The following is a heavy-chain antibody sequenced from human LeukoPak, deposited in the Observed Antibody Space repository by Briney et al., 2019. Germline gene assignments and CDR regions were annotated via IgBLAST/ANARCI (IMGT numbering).Heavy chain of an antibody. CDR1: GGSISTYY. CDR3: ARKENVYYYFDY. D-gene: IGHD3-10*01. V-gene: IGHV4-59*01. CDR2: IYYSGNT. J-gene: IGHJ4*02. Sequence: SETLSLTCTVSGGSISTYYWSWIRQPPGKGLEWIGYIYYSGNTNYNPSLKSRVTISVDTSKNQFSLKLSSVTAADTAVYYCARKENVYYYFDYWGQGTLVTVSS.